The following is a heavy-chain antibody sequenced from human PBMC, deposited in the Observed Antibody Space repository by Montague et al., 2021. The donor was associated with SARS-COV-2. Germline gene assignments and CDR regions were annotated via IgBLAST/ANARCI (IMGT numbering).Heavy chain of an antibody. D-gene: IGHD2-21*02. V-gene: IGHV3-53*01. CDR2: LYSDGST. Sequence: SLSLSWATSGFSVSTKYMNWIRQAPGRGLEWVSVLYSDGSTRYADSVKGRFTIFRDDPKNTLYLQMNNLRAEDTAVYYCARGDHYDYFDHWGQGTLVTVSS. J-gene: IGHJ4*02. CDR1: GFSVSTKY. CDR3: ARGDHYDYFDH.